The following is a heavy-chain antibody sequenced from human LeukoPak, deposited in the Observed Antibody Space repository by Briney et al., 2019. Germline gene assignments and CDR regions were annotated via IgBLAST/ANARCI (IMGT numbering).Heavy chain of an antibody. CDR1: GFTVSSNY. Sequence: GASLRLSCVVSGFTVSSNYMSWVRQAPGKGLEWVSVLYSGGTTYYADSVKGRFTISRDNSRNTLYLQMNSLRAEDTGVYYCARDAVGTSRPSDYWGQGTLVTVSS. V-gene: IGHV3-53*01. CDR3: ARDAVGTSRPSDY. CDR2: LYSGGTT. D-gene: IGHD4-23*01. J-gene: IGHJ4*02.